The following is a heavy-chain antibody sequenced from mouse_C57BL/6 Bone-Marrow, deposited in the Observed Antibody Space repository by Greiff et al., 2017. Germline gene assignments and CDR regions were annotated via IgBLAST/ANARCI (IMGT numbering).Heavy chain of an antibody. CDR1: GFNIKDDY. D-gene: IGHD2-4*01. J-gene: IGHJ2*01. Sequence: VQLQQSGAELVRPGASVKLSCTASGFNIKDDYMHWVKQRPEQGLEWIGWIDPENGDTEYASKFQGKATITADTSSNTAYLQLSSLTSEDTAVYYCTTLDDYDPDYGGQGTTLTVSS. CDR3: TTLDDYDPDY. CDR2: IDPENGDT. V-gene: IGHV14-4*01.